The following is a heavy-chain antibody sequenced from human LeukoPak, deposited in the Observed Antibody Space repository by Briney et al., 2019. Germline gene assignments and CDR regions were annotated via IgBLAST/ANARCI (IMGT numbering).Heavy chain of an antibody. Sequence: PGGSLRLSCAASGFTFSDYYMSWIRQAPGKGLEWVSYISSSGSTIYYADSVKGRFTVSRDNAKNSLYLQMNSLRAEDTAVYYCARAGIYYDSSWDGEYYGMDVWGQGTTVTVSS. D-gene: IGHD3-22*01. V-gene: IGHV3-11*01. CDR1: GFTFSDYY. CDR2: ISSSGSTI. J-gene: IGHJ6*02. CDR3: ARAGIYYDSSWDGEYYGMDV.